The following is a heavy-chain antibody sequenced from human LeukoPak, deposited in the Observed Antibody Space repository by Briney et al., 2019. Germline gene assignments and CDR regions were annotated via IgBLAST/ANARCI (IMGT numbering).Heavy chain of an antibody. CDR3: ASRGIAVAGSGDY. V-gene: IGHV4-34*01. D-gene: IGHD6-19*01. Sequence: SETLSLTCAVYGGSFSGYYWSWIRQPPGKGLEWIGEINHSGSTSYNPSLKSRVTISVDTSKNQFSLKLSSVTAADTAVYYCASRGIAVAGSGDYWGQGTLVTVSP. CDR1: GGSFSGYY. CDR2: INHSGST. J-gene: IGHJ4*02.